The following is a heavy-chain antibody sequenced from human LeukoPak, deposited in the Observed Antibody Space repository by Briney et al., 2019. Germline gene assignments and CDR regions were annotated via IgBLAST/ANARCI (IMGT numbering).Heavy chain of an antibody. D-gene: IGHD2-2*01. CDR3: ARSFCSSTSCYAYFDY. CDR2: ISSSGSTI. Sequence: GGSLRLSCAASGFTFSSYEMNWVRQAPGKGLEWVSYISSSGSTIYYADSVKGRFTISRDNAKNSLYLQMNSLRAEDTAVYYCARSFCSSTSCYAYFDYWGQGTLVTVSS. V-gene: IGHV3-48*03. J-gene: IGHJ4*02. CDR1: GFTFSSYE.